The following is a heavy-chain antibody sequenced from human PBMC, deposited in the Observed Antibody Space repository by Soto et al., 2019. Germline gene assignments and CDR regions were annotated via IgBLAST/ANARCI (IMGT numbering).Heavy chain of an antibody. Sequence: GSLRLSCAASGFTFSSYGMHWVRQAPGKGLEWVAVISYDGSNKYYADSVKGRFTISRDNSKNTLYLQMNSLRAEDTAVYYCAKDKTRLDGYNIFDYWGQGTLVTV. V-gene: IGHV3-30*18. CDR1: GFTFSSYG. CDR2: ISYDGSNK. D-gene: IGHD5-12*01. CDR3: AKDKTRLDGYNIFDY. J-gene: IGHJ4*02.